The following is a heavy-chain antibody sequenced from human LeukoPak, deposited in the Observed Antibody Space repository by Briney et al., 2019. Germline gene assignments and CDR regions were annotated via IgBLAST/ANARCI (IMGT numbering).Heavy chain of an antibody. Sequence: GSLRLSCAASGYTVSTNYMSWVRQAPAKGLEWVSIIYTDGTTKYADSEKGRFTMSRDNSKNTLYLQMNSLRAEDTAVYYCARNFFGSGSFYFKPSYYFDYWGQGTPVTDSS. CDR3: ARNFFGSGSFYFKPSYYFDY. CDR1: GYTVSTNY. CDR2: IYTDGTT. D-gene: IGHD3-10*01. V-gene: IGHV3-53*01. J-gene: IGHJ4*02.